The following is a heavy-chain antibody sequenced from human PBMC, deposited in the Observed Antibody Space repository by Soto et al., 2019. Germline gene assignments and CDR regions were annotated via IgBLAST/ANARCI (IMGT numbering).Heavy chain of an antibody. D-gene: IGHD4-17*01. Sequence: EVQLLESGGGLVQPGGSLRLSCAASGFSFSNYAMTWARQAPGKGLEWVSAISGSGGGTFYADSVKGRFTISRDNSKNTLYLQMNSRAAEDTAVYYFAKARMTTVTSEAFDIWGQGTMVTVSS. CDR2: ISGSGGGT. CDR3: AKARMTTVTSEAFDI. CDR1: GFSFSNYA. J-gene: IGHJ3*02. V-gene: IGHV3-23*01.